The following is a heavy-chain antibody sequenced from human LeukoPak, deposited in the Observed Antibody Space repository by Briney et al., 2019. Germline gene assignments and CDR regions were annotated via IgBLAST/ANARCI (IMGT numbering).Heavy chain of an antibody. CDR3: ARVRSGGGRNAFDI. CDR1: GGSISSYC. Sequence: PSETLSLTCTVSGGSISSYCWSWIRQPPGKGLEWIGYIYYSGSTNYNPSLKSRVTISVDTSKNQFSLKLSSVTAADTAVYYCARVRSGGGRNAFDIWGQGTMVTVSS. J-gene: IGHJ3*02. CDR2: IYYSGST. V-gene: IGHV4-59*01. D-gene: IGHD2-15*01.